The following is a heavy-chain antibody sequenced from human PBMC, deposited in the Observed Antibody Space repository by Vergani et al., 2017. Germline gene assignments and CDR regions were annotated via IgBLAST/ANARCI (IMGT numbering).Heavy chain of an antibody. J-gene: IGHJ3*02. CDR1: GFTFSSYA. CDR2: ISGSGGST. CDR3: AKDRSRSGYVNAFDI. Sequence: EVQLLESGGGLVQPGGSLRLSCAASGFTFSSYAMSWVRQAPGKGLEWVSAISGSGGSTYYADSVKGRVTISRDNSKNTLYLQMNSLRAEETAVYYCAKDRSRSGYVNAFDIWGQGTMVTVSS. V-gene: IGHV3-23*01. D-gene: IGHD3-3*01.